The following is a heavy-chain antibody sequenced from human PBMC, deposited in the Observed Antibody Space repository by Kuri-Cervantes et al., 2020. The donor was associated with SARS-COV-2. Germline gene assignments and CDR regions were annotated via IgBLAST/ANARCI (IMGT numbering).Heavy chain of an antibody. CDR1: GFTFGNNA. D-gene: IGHD6-19*01. CDR3: AKAGTQWLIPE. Sequence: GESLKISCSASGFTFGNNALGWVRQAPGKGLEWVSAVDGGGERTYYADSVKGRFTISRDNSKNTLYLQMSSLRAEDTAVYYRAKAGTQWLIPEWGQGTLVTVSS. V-gene: IGHV3-23*01. J-gene: IGHJ4*02. CDR2: VDGGGERT.